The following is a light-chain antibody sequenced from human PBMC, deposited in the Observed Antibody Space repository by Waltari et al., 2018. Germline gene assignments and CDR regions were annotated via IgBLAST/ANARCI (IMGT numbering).Light chain of an antibody. CDR3: LSYTNTAVRV. Sequence: QSALTQPASVSGSPGQATTTSCTGPSSAVGANNYVSWYRQYPGQAPPVLIYEVSNRPSGVSNRFSGSKSGNTASLTISGLQAEDEADYYCLSYTNTAVRVFGGGTRLTVL. J-gene: IGLJ3*02. V-gene: IGLV2-14*01. CDR2: EVS. CDR1: SSAVGANNY.